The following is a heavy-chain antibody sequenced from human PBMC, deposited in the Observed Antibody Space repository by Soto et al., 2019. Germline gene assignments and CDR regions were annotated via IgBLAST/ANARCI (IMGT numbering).Heavy chain of an antibody. CDR2: IIPIFGTA. CDR1: GGTFSSYA. D-gene: IGHD2-21*02. CDR3: AIRVVTVIYYCYYGMDV. V-gene: IGHV1-69*13. J-gene: IGHJ6*02. Sequence: SVKVSCKASGGTFSSYAISWVRQAPGQGLEWMGGIIPIFGTANYAQKFQGRVTITADESTSTAYMELSSLRSEDTAVYYCAIRVVTVIYYCYYGMDVWGQGTTVAVYS.